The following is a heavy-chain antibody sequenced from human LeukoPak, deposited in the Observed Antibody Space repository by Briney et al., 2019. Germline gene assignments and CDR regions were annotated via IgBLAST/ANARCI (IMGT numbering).Heavy chain of an antibody. D-gene: IGHD4-23*01. V-gene: IGHV5-51*01. J-gene: IGHJ4*02. Sequence: GESLKISCKGSGYSFTSYWIGWVRQMPGKGLEWMGIIYPGDSDTRYNPSFQGQVTISADKSISTAYLQWSSLKASDTAMYYCARVDGVDYGGNGFDYWGQGTLVTVSS. CDR1: GYSFTSYW. CDR3: ARVDGVDYGGNGFDY. CDR2: IYPGDSDT.